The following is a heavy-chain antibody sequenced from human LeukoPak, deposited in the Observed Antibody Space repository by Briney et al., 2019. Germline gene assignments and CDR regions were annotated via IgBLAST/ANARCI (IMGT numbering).Heavy chain of an antibody. V-gene: IGHV6-1*01. CDR3: ARSYHYAMDV. CDR1: GDSVSGNSVG. Sequence: SQTLSLTCAISGDSVSGNSVGWHWIRQSPSRGLEWLGRTYYRSKWYNDSAVSVKSRITIIPDTSKNQFPLQLNSVTPEDTAVYYCARSYHYAMDVWGQGTTVTVSS. D-gene: IGHD3-16*02. CDR2: TYYRSKWYN. J-gene: IGHJ6*02.